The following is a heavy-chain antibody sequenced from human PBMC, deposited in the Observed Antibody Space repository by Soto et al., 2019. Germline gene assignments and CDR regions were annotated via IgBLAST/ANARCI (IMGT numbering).Heavy chain of an antibody. CDR1: GGTFSTYS. J-gene: IGHJ3*02. Sequence: QVQLVQSGTEVKKPGSSVKVSCKASGGTFSTYSISWLRQAPGQGPEWMGGVFPTYGAANYAPKFHGRLTISADESPATAYMELSSLISEDTAMYYCARDQGNNNVAVAIWGQGTLIIVSS. CDR3: ARDQGNNNVAVAI. D-gene: IGHD2-8*01. V-gene: IGHV1-69*01. CDR2: VFPTYGAA.